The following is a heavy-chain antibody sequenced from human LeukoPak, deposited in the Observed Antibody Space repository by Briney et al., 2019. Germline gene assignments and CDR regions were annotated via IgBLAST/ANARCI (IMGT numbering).Heavy chain of an antibody. CDR1: GGSISSYY. CDR3: ARDRRLGDSSYYYYYYMDV. Sequence: SETLSLTCTVSGGSISSYYWSWIRQPPGKGLEWIGYIYYSGSTNYNPSLKSRVTISVDTSKNQFSLKVNSVTAADTAVYYCARDRRLGDSSYYYYYYMDVWDKGTTVTVAS. CDR2: IYYSGST. D-gene: IGHD5-12*01. V-gene: IGHV4-59*12. J-gene: IGHJ6*03.